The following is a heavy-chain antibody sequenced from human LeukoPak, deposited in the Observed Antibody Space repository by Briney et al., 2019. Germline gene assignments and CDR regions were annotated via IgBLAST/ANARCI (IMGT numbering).Heavy chain of an antibody. CDR3: AKDYTSGWDFDY. CDR1: GFTFSSHA. D-gene: IGHD6-19*01. CDR2: MSGSGRNI. J-gene: IGHJ4*02. V-gene: IGHV3-23*01. Sequence: PGGSLRLSCAASGFTFSSHAMSWVRQAPGKGLEWVSGMSGSGRNIYYADSVKGRFTISRDNSKNTLYLLMNSLRAEDTAVYYCAKDYTSGWDFDYWGRGTLVTVSS.